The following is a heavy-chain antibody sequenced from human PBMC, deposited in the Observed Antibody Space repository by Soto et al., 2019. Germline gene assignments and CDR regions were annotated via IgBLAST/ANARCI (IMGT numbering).Heavy chain of an antibody. J-gene: IGHJ4*02. V-gene: IGHV1-8*01. CDR3: AKKAEKTWDFEL. Sequence: QVQLVQSGAEVKKPGASVKVSCKTSGYTFTSYDLNWVRQAAGQGLECMGWMNPNNGNTGYAQKFKGRVSITRDTSITTAYLELSSLRSEDTAVYYCAKKAEKTWDFELWGQGSLVTVSS. CDR2: MNPNNGNT. D-gene: IGHD3-16*01. CDR1: GYTFTSYD.